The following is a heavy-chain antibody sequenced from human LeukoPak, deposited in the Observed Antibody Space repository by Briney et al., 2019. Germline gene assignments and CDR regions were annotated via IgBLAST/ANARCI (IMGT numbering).Heavy chain of an antibody. CDR1: GGSISSGSYY. CDR3: ARAWGYSYWYFDL. CDR2: IYTSGST. D-gene: IGHD5-18*01. J-gene: IGHJ2*01. Sequence: SETLSLTCTVSGGSISSGSYYWSWIRQPAGRGLEWIGRIYTSGSTNYNPSLKSRVTISVDTSKNQFSLKLSSVTAADTVVYYCARAWGYSYWYFDLWGRGTLVTVSS. V-gene: IGHV4-61*02.